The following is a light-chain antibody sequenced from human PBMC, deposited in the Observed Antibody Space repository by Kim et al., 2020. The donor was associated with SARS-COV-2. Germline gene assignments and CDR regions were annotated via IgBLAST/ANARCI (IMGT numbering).Light chain of an antibody. J-gene: IGKJ2*01. Sequence: SPGERATLTGRASQSVSSSYLAWYQQKPGQAPRLLIYGASSRATGIPDRFSGSGSGTDFTLTISRLEPEDFAVYYCQQYGSSPGYTFGQGTKLEIK. CDR3: QQYGSSPGYT. V-gene: IGKV3-20*01. CDR1: QSVSSSY. CDR2: GAS.